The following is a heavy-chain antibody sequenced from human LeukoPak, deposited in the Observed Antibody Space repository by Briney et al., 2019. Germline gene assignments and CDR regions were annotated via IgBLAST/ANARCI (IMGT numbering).Heavy chain of an antibody. J-gene: IGHJ4*02. CDR2: MDQDGSEE. CDR1: GFTLSDYW. D-gene: IGHD1-26*01. V-gene: IGHV3-7*01. CDR3: ARGPSGSYYFDY. Sequence: GGSLRLSCAASGFTLSDYWMSWVRQAPGKGLEWVANMDQDGSEENYVDSVKGRFTISRDDAKNSLYLQMSSLRAEDTAVYYCARGPSGSYYFDYWGQGTLVTVSS.